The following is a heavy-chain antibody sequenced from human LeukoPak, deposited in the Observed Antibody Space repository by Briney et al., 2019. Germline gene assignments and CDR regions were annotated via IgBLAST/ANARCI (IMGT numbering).Heavy chain of an antibody. Sequence: PGESLKISCKGSGYSFTSYWIGWVRQMPGKGLEWMGIIYPGDSDTRYSPSFQGQVTISADKSISTAYLQWSSLKASDTAMYHCARRYSSSWYGYYFDYWGQGTLVTVSS. J-gene: IGHJ4*02. CDR1: GYSFTSYW. D-gene: IGHD6-13*01. CDR2: IYPGDSDT. CDR3: ARRYSSSWYGYYFDY. V-gene: IGHV5-51*03.